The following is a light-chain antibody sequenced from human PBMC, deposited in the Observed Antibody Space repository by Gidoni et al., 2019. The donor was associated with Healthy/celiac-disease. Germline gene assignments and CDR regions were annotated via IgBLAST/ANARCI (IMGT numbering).Light chain of an antibody. CDR2: GAS. CDR3: QQYGSSLLT. CDR1: QSVSRSY. Sequence: EIVLTQSPGTLSLSPGERATLSCRASQSVSRSYLAWYQQKPGKAPRLLIYGASSRATGIPDRFSGSGSGTDFTLTISRLEPEDFAVYYCQQYGSSLLTFXGXTKVEIK. J-gene: IGKJ4*01. V-gene: IGKV3-20*01.